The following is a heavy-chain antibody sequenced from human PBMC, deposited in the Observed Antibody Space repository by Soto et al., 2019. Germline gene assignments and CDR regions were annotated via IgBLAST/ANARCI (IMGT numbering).Heavy chain of an antibody. D-gene: IGHD3-10*01. CDR1: GFTFSSYA. CDR2: ISYDGSNK. Sequence: GGSLRLSCAASGFTFSSYAMHWVRQAPGKGLEWVAVISYDGSNKYYADSVKGRFTISRDNSKNTLYLQTNSLRAEDTAVYYCASCYGSGSYYPENYYYYGMDVWGQGTTVTVSS. CDR3: ASCYGSGSYYPENYYYYGMDV. J-gene: IGHJ6*02. V-gene: IGHV3-30-3*01.